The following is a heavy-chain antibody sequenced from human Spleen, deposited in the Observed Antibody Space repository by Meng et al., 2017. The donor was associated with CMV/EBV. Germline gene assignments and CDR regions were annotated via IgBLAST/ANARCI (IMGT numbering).Heavy chain of an antibody. J-gene: IGHJ3*02. CDR1: GYSFTNYW. CDR3: ASFYSSSSTDAFDI. Sequence: GESLKISCKNSGYSFTNYWIGWVRQMPGKGLEWMGIIYPGDSDTRYSPSFQGQVTISADKSISTAYLQWSSLKASDTAMYYCASFYSSSSTDAFDIWGQGTMVTVSS. D-gene: IGHD6-6*01. V-gene: IGHV5-51*01. CDR2: IYPGDSDT.